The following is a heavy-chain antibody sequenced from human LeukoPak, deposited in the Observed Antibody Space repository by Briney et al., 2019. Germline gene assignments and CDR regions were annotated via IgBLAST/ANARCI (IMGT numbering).Heavy chain of an antibody. CDR3: ARATYYYDSSGYLPFDY. J-gene: IGHJ4*02. Sequence: SETLSLTCTVSGGSISSSSYYWGWIRQPPGKGLEWIGSIYYSGSTYYNPSLKSRVTISVDTSKNQFSLKLSSVTAADTAVYYCARATYYYDSSGYLPFDYWGQGTLVTVSS. CDR1: GGSISSSSYY. D-gene: IGHD3-22*01. CDR2: IYYSGST. V-gene: IGHV4-39*07.